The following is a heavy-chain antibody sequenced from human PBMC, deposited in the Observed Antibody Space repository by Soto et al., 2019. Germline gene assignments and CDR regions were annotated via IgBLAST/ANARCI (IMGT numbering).Heavy chain of an antibody. CDR3: ARGAATVTPGWFDP. CDR2: IYHSGST. D-gene: IGHD4-17*01. J-gene: IGHJ5*02. CDR1: GYSISSGYY. Sequence: PSETLSLTCAASGYSISSGYYRGWLRQPPGKGLEWIASIYHSGSTYYNPSLKSRVTISVDTSKNQFSLELTSVTDADTAVYYCARGAATVTPGWFDPWGQGIMVTVS. V-gene: IGHV4-38-2*01.